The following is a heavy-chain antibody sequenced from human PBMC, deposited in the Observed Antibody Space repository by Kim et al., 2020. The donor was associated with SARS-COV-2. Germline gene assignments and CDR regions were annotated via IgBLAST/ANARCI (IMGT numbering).Heavy chain of an antibody. Sequence: SLKSRVTISVDTSKNQFSLKLSSVTAADTAVYYCAGTPYCSGGSCLTFDYWGQGTLVTVSS. V-gene: IGHV4-31*02. CDR3: AGTPYCSGGSCLTFDY. D-gene: IGHD2-15*01. J-gene: IGHJ4*02.